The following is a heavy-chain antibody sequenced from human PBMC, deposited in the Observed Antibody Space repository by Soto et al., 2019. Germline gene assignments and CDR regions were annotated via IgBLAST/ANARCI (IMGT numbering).Heavy chain of an antibody. D-gene: IGHD3-10*01. V-gene: IGHV4-61*08. J-gene: IGHJ6*02. CDR1: GGSIRSGDYY. Sequence: SETLSLTCTVSGGSIRSGDYYWSWIRQPPGKGLEWIGYIYYSGSTNYNPSLKSRVTISVDTSKNQLSLKLSSVTAADTAVYYCATGGGRFNYGMDVWGQGTTVTVSS. CDR3: ATGGGRFNYGMDV. CDR2: IYYSGST.